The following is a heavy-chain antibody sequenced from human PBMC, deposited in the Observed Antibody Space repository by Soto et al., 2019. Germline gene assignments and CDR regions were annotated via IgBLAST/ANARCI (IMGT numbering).Heavy chain of an antibody. D-gene: IGHD3-22*01. CDR1: GFTFSSYS. J-gene: IGHJ4*02. CDR2: ISSSSSTI. CDR3: AIRASYSDSSGYFDY. Sequence: GGSLRLSCAASGFTFSSYSMNWVRQAPGKGLEWVSYISSSSSTIYYADSVKGRFTISRDNAKNTLYLQMNSLRAEDTAVYYCAIRASYSDSSGYFDYWRQGTLVTVSS. V-gene: IGHV3-48*04.